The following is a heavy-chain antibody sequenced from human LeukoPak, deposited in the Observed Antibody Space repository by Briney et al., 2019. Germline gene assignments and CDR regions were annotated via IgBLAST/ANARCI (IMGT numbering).Heavy chain of an antibody. CDR1: GFTFDDYA. CDR3: ASSSTTCGFDY. V-gene: IGHV3-9*01. Sequence: GGSLRLSCRASGFTFDDYAMHWVRQGPGKGLEWVSGISWNSGSIGYTDSVKGRFTISRDNAKNSLYLKMNSLRAEDTALYYCASSSTTCGFDYWGQGTLVSVSS. CDR2: ISWNSGSI. J-gene: IGHJ4*02. D-gene: IGHD2-2*01.